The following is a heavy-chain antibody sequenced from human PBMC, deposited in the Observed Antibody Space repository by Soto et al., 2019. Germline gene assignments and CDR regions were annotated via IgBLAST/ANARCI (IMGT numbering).Heavy chain of an antibody. Sequence: ASVKVSCKASGYTFTSYGISWVRQAPGQGLEWMGWISAYNGNTNYAQKLQGRVTMTTDTSTSTAYMELRSLRSDDTAVYYCAREGLGGSSGYFKLMDYWGQGTLVTVSS. V-gene: IGHV1-18*01. CDR3: AREGLGGSSGYFKLMDY. CDR2: ISAYNGNT. D-gene: IGHD6-13*01. CDR1: GYTFTSYG. J-gene: IGHJ4*02.